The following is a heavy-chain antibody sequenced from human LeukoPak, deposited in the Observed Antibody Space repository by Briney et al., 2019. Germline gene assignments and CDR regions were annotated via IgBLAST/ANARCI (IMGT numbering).Heavy chain of an antibody. J-gene: IGHJ3*02. CDR2: ISTSSSYT. CDR3: AGYGGKSSWAFDI. V-gene: IGHV3-11*06. CDR1: GFTFSDYY. Sequence: GGSLRLSCAASGFTFSDYYMSWIRQAPGKGLEWVSYISTSSSYTYYAESVKGRFTISRDNAKNSLYLQMNSLRAEDTAAYYWAGYGGKSSWAFDIWGQGTMVTVSS. D-gene: IGHD4-23*01.